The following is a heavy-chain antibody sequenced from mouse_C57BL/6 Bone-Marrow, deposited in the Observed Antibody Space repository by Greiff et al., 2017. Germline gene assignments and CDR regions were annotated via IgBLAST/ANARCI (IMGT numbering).Heavy chain of an antibody. D-gene: IGHD2-3*01. J-gene: IGHJ4*01. V-gene: IGHV1-39*01. CDR2: INPNYGTT. Sequence: VQLQQSGPELVKPGASVKISCKASGYSFTDYNMNWVKQSNGKSLEWIGVINPNYGTTSYNQKFKGKATLTVDQSSSTTYMQLNSLTSEDSAVYYCARSRWLPLYYYAMDYWGQGTSVTVSS. CDR1: GYSFTDYN. CDR3: ARSRWLPLYYYAMDY.